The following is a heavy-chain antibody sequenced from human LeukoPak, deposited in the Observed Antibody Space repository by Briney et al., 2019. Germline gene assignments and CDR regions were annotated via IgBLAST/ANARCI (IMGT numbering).Heavy chain of an antibody. Sequence: GGSLRLSCAASGFTFSNYSMNWVRQAPGKGLEWVSSISSSSSYIYYADSVKGRFTISRDNAKNSLYLQMNSLRAEDTAVYYCAMEGYSGNYPAYWGQGTLVTVSS. CDR3: AMEGYSGNYPAY. J-gene: IGHJ4*02. V-gene: IGHV3-21*01. D-gene: IGHD1-26*01. CDR1: GFTFSNYS. CDR2: ISSSSSYI.